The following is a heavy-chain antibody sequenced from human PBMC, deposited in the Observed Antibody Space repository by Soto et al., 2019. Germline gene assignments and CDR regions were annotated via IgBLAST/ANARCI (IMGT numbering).Heavy chain of an antibody. Sequence: ASVKVSCKASGYTFTSYDINWVRQATGQGLEWMGWMNPNSGNTGYAQKFQGRDTMTRNTSITTAYMELSGLRSEDTSVYLCAMSITVDGRNAFDMWGLGKMVTVSS. CDR1: GYTFTSYD. CDR3: AMSITVDGRNAFDM. V-gene: IGHV1-8*01. CDR2: MNPNSGNT. J-gene: IGHJ3*02. D-gene: IGHD6-19*01.